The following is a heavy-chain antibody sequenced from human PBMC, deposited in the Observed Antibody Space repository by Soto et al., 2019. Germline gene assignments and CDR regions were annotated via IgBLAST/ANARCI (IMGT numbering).Heavy chain of an antibody. CDR2: IIPIFGTA. CDR1: GGTFSSYA. Sequence: QVQLVQSGAEVKKPGSSVKVSCKASGGTFSSYAISWVRQAPGQGLEWMGGIIPIFGTANYAQKFQGRVTITADKSTSTAYMELSGLRSEDTAVYYCARDAPRDYVWGSYRPHSMDVWGQGTTVTVSS. D-gene: IGHD3-16*02. V-gene: IGHV1-69*06. CDR3: ARDAPRDYVWGSYRPHSMDV. J-gene: IGHJ6*02.